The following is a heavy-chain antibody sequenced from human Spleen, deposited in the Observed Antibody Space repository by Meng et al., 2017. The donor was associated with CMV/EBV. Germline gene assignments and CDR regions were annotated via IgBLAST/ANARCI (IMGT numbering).Heavy chain of an antibody. CDR3: ARAFWEAAPDY. V-gene: IGHV1-2*02. Sequence: ASVKVSCKASGYTFIGYYIHWVRQAPGQGLEWMGWISPNTGGTNYAQKFQGRVTMTRDTSISTAYMELSRLRSDDTAVYYCARAFWEAAPDYWGQGTLVTVSS. J-gene: IGHJ4*02. D-gene: IGHD6-6*01. CDR2: ISPNTGGT. CDR1: GYTFIGYY.